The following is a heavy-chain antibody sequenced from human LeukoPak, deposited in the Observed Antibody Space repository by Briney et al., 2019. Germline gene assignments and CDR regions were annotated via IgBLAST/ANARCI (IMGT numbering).Heavy chain of an antibody. CDR2: ISWNSGSI. CDR1: GFTFDDYA. V-gene: IGHV3-9*01. Sequence: GGSLRLSCAASGFTFDDYAMHWVRQAPGKGLDWVSGISWNSGSIGYADSVKGRFTISRDNAKNSLYLQMNSLRAEDTALYYCATLPTIDAFDIWGQGTMVTVSS. J-gene: IGHJ3*02. CDR3: ATLPTIDAFDI.